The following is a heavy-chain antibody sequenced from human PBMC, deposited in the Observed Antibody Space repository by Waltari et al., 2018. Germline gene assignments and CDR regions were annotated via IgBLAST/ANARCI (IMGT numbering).Heavy chain of an antibody. D-gene: IGHD3-3*01. CDR1: DDSITNSY. Sequence: VPLQSTCKVLVKPAVTRCRVRSVRDDSITNSYWSWVRQSPGKGLEWIGYIAYSRSTRYNPSLKSRATISVDTSKKQFSLRLGSVTAADTAIYYCARSYDFWSGYPLHYWGQGTLVTVSS. J-gene: IGHJ4*02. CDR2: IAYSRST. V-gene: IGHV4-59*01. CDR3: ARSYDFWSGYPLHY.